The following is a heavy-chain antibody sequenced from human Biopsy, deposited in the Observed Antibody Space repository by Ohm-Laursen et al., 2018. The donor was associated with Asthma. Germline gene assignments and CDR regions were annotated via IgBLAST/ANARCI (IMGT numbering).Heavy chain of an antibody. CDR1: GFTFSSYG. D-gene: IGHD2-2*01. CDR3: ARGGLGYCSSTSCYQNYYYGMDV. V-gene: IGHV3-33*01. Sequence: FLRLSCAASGFTFSSYGMHWVRQAPGKGLEWVAVIWYDGSNKYYADSVKGRFTISRDNSKNTLYLQMNSLRAEDTAVYYCARGGLGYCSSTSCYQNYYYGMDVWGQGTTVTVSS. CDR2: IWYDGSNK. J-gene: IGHJ6*02.